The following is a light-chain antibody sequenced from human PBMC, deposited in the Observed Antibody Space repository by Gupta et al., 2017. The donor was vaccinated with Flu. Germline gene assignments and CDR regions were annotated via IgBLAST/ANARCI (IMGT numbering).Light chain of an antibody. CDR3: YSEASSNNRV. J-gene: IGLJ3*02. CDR2: EDN. CDR1: ALPKKY. Sequence: YELTQPPSVSVSPGKTARITCSGDALPKKYAYWYQQKSGQAPVMVIYEDNKRPSGIPDSFSGSRSGDTATLTITGPQVEDEADYYCYSEASSNNRVFGGGTKLTVL. V-gene: IGLV3-10*01.